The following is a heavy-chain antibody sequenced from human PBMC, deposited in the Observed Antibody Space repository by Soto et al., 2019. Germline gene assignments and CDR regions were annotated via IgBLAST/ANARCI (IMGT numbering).Heavy chain of an antibody. CDR1: GSTFSNYA. D-gene: IGHD2-2*01. CDR3: AKSTLTCCYPFDY. Sequence: EVQLLESGGGLVQPGGSLRLSCAASGSTFSNYAMTWVRQAPGKGLEWVSVISGSGGSTYYADSVKGRFTISRDNSQNTLYLQMNSRRAEDTAVYYCAKSTLTCCYPFDYWGQGALVTVSS. V-gene: IGHV3-23*01. J-gene: IGHJ4*02. CDR2: ISGSGGST.